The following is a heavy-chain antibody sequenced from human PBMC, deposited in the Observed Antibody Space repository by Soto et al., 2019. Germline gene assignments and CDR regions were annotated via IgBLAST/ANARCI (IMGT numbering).Heavy chain of an antibody. Sequence: PGGSLRLSCAASGFTFSSYWMHWVRQAPGKGLVWVSRINSDGSSTSYADSVKGRFTISRDNAKNTLYLQMNRLRAEDTAVYYCASTGYSSGWYGYWGQGTLVTVSS. CDR2: INSDGSST. V-gene: IGHV3-74*01. D-gene: IGHD6-19*01. CDR3: ASTGYSSGWYGY. CDR1: GFTFSSYW. J-gene: IGHJ4*02.